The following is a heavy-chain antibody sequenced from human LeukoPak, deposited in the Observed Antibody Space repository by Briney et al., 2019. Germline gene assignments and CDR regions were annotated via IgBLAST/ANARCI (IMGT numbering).Heavy chain of an antibody. CDR1: GYTFTGYY. D-gene: IGHD6-6*01. CDR2: IYPGDSDT. Sequence: GASVKVSCKASGYTFTGYYMHWVRQMPGKGLEWMGIIYPGDSDTRYSPSFRGQVTISADKSISTAYLQWSSLKASDTAMYYCARHRSDSSSSPIDYWGQGTLVTVSS. J-gene: IGHJ4*02. CDR3: ARHRSDSSSSPIDY. V-gene: IGHV5-51*01.